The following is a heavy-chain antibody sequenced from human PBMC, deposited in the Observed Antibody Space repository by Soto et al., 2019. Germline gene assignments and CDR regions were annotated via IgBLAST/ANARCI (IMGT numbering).Heavy chain of an antibody. D-gene: IGHD5-18*01. CDR2: VSGSGSSP. CDR3: VKGKESGYRGAFDS. Sequence: XESLSLSCASTGFNFGSYSMGWVRQAPGKGLEWVSGVSGSGSSPYYADSVKGRLTISKDKSKNTLYLDLNNLRSEDTAVYFCVKGKESGYRGAFDSWGQGTMVTVSS. J-gene: IGHJ4*02. CDR1: GFNFGSYS. V-gene: IGHV3-23*01.